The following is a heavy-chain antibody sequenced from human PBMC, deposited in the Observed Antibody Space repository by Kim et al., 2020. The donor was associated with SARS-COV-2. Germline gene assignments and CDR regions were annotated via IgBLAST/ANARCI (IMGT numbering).Heavy chain of an antibody. CDR2: VRGSGSST. V-gene: IGHV3-23*01. J-gene: IGHJ4*03. CDR1: GFTFSSYA. D-gene: IGHD1-26*01. Sequence: GGSLRLSCAASGFTFSSYAMSWVRQAPGKGPEWVSLVRGSGSSTYHADSVKGRFTISRDNSKKTLYLQMNSLRAEDTAVYYCARDRNYYGSFVDYWCHG. CDR3: ARDRNYYGSFVDY.